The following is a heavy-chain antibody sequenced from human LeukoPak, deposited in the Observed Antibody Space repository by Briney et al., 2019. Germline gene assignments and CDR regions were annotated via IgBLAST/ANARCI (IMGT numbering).Heavy chain of an antibody. D-gene: IGHD5-12*01. CDR1: GGTFSSYA. J-gene: IGHJ4*02. CDR2: IIPTFGTA. CDR3: AREGEEHYVDIVAPYYFDY. Sequence: SVKVSCKASGGTFSSYAISWVRQAPGQGLEWMGGIIPTFGTANYAQKFQGRVTITADESTSTAYMELSSLRSEDTAVYYCAREGEEHYVDIVAPYYFDYWGQGTLVTVSS. V-gene: IGHV1-69*01.